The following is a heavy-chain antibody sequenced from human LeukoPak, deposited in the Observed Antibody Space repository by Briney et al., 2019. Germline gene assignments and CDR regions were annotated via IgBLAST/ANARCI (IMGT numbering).Heavy chain of an antibody. D-gene: IGHD3-22*01. CDR1: GFTFSHFS. V-gene: IGHV3-48*01. J-gene: IGHJ4*02. Sequence: GGSLRLSCTASGFTFSHFSMNWVRLAPGKGLQWVSFISGSSKAIYYGDSVKGRFTISRDNAKNSLYLQMNSLRAEDTAVYYCARGAYYYEDWGQGTLVTVSS. CDR2: ISGSSKAI. CDR3: ARGAYYYED.